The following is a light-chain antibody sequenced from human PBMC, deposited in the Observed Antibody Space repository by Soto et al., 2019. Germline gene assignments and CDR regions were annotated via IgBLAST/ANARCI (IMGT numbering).Light chain of an antibody. CDR2: DAS. CDR1: QGIDNY. J-gene: IGKJ1*01. CDR3: QQDTPNSRT. V-gene: IGKV1-17*03. Sequence: DIPMTQSPSAMSASVGDIVTITCRASQGIDNYLAWFQQKPGKVPQRLIYDASSLESGVPSRFSGSGSGTEFTLTISSLQPDDFATYSCQQDTPNSRTFGQGTKVDIK.